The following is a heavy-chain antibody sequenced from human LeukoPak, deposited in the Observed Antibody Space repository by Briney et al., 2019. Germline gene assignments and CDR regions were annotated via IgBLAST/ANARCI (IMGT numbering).Heavy chain of an antibody. D-gene: IGHD4-23*01. V-gene: IGHV3-43*01. CDR2: ISWDGDST. Sequence: PGGSLRLSCEASGFNFDDYSMDWVRRGPGKGLEWVSRISWDGDSTYYADSVKGRFTISRDNSKNSLYLQMDSLRTGDTAFYFCAKERGGNSASLDYWGQGTLVTVSS. CDR3: AKERGGNSASLDY. J-gene: IGHJ4*02. CDR1: GFNFDDYS.